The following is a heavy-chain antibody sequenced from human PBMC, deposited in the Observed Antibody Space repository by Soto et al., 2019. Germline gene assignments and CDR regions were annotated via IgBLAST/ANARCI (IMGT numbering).Heavy chain of an antibody. CDR2: ISSSSSYI. J-gene: IGHJ4*02. CDR3: EREPLSAARVTFDY. V-gene: IGHV3-21*01. CDR1: GFTFSSYS. Sequence: EVQLVESGGGLVQPGGSLRLSCAASGFTFSSYSMNWVRQAPGKGLEWVSSISSSSSYIYYADSVKGRFTISRDNAKTSLYLQMNNLRAEDTVVYSCEREPLSAARVTFDYWGQGTLGTVSS. D-gene: IGHD6-6*01.